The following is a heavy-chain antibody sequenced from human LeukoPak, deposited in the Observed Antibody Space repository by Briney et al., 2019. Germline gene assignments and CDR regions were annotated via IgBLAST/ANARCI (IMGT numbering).Heavy chain of an antibody. CDR3: AKDPRVAVRGVTYPFDP. V-gene: IGHV3-23*01. Sequence: GGSLRLSCAASGFTFSSYAMSWVRQAPGKGLEWVSAISGSGGSTYYADSVKGRFTISRDNSKNTLYLQMNSLRAEDTAVYYCAKDPRVAVRGVTYPFDPWGQGTLVTVSS. D-gene: IGHD3-10*01. J-gene: IGHJ5*02. CDR1: GFTFSSYA. CDR2: ISGSGGST.